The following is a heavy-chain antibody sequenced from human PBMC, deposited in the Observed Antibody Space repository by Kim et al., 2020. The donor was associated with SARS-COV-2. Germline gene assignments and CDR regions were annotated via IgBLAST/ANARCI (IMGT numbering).Heavy chain of an antibody. CDR2: INADGSEK. V-gene: IGHV3-7*01. D-gene: IGHD4-17*01. CDR1: GLVFSSYW. CDR3: AGGHYGLQD. J-gene: IGHJ4*02. Sequence: GGSLRLSCAASGLVFSSYWMTWVRQAPGKGLEWVAHINADGSEKDYVDSGKGRFTLSRDNAKSSLFLQMNSLRGEDTAVYHCAGGHYGLQDWGQGTVVTVSS.